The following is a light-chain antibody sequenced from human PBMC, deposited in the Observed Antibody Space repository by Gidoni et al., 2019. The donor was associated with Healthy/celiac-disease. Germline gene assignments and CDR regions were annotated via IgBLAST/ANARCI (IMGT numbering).Light chain of an antibody. CDR2: WAS. CDR3: QQYYSTPGT. J-gene: IGKJ1*01. Sequence: DIVMTPSPDSLAVSLGERATINCKSSQSVLYSSNNKNYLAWYQQKPGQPPKLLIYWASTRESGVPDRFSGSGSGTEFTLTISSLQAEDVAVYYCQQYYSTPGTFGQGTKVEIK. CDR1: QSVLYSSNNKNY. V-gene: IGKV4-1*01.